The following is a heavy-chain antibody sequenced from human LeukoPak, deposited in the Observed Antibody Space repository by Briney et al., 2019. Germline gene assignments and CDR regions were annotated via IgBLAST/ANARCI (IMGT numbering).Heavy chain of an antibody. Sequence: PGGSLRLSCAASGFSFSSYSMSWVRQAPGKGLEWVGRIKSKTDGGTTDYDAPVKGRFTISRDDSKKTLYLQMNSLKSEDTAVYYCTTGPFWGQGTLVTVST. J-gene: IGHJ4*02. V-gene: IGHV3-15*01. CDR1: GFSFSSYS. CDR3: TTGPF. CDR2: IKSKTDGGTT.